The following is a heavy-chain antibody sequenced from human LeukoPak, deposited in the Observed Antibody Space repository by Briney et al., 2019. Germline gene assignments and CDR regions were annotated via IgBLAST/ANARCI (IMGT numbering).Heavy chain of an antibody. CDR3: ARALADTRNYYLGFDY. CDR2: ITNNGRAM. Sequence: GGSLRPSCVASGFTFSDYYMGWIRQAPGKGLEWISYITNNGRAMFYADSLKGRLTIFRDNAKKSLYLQMNSLRPDDTALYYCARALADTRNYYLGFDYWGQGTLVTVSS. D-gene: IGHD3-22*01. J-gene: IGHJ4*02. CDR1: GFTFSDYY. V-gene: IGHV3-11*04.